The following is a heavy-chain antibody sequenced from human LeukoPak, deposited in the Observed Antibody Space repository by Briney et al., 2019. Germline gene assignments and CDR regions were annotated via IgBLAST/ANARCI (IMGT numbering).Heavy chain of an antibody. CDR1: GFTFSSYA. V-gene: IGHV3-30*04. CDR3: ARDFGGYSGYEPIYFDY. Sequence: PGGSLRLSCAASGFTFSSYAMHWVRQAPGKGLEWVAVISYDGSNKYYADSVKGRFTISRDNSKNTLYLQMNSLRAEDTAVYYCARDFGGYSGYEPIYFDYWGQGTLVTVSS. D-gene: IGHD5-12*01. CDR2: ISYDGSNK. J-gene: IGHJ4*02.